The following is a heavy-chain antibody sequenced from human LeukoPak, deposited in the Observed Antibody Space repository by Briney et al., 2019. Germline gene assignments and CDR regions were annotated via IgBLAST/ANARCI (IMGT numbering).Heavy chain of an antibody. CDR1: GYTFINFY. D-gene: IGHD1-26*01. CDR2: IHPSGGST. V-gene: IGHV1-46*04. Sequence: GASVKVSCKASGYTFINFYMHWVRQAPGQGLEWMGRIHPSGGSTSYAQKLHGRVTMTSDTSINTLYMELNSLASEDTAVYYCARGGRSGSYYLYFQHWGQGTLVTVSS. J-gene: IGHJ1*01. CDR3: ARGGRSGSYYLYFQH.